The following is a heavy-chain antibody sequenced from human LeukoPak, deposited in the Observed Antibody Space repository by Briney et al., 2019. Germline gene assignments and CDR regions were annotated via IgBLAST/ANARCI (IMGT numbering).Heavy chain of an antibody. V-gene: IGHV3-30-3*01. Sequence: GGSLRLSCAASGITFSSYAMHWVRQAPGKGLEWVAVISYDGSNKYYADSVKGRFTISRDNSKNTLYLQMNSLRAEDTAVYYCASIRIEMATRGGWFDPWGQGTLVTVSS. D-gene: IGHD5-24*01. CDR2: ISYDGSNK. CDR1: GITFSSYA. J-gene: IGHJ5*02. CDR3: ASIRIEMATRGGWFDP.